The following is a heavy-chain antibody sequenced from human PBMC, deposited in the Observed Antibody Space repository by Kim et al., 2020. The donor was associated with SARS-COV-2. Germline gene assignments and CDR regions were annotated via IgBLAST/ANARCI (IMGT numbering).Heavy chain of an antibody. V-gene: IGHV4-59*13. CDR2: IYYSGST. CDR1: GGSISSYY. D-gene: IGHD3-22*01. J-gene: IGHJ3*02. Sequence: SETLSLTCTVSGGSISSYYWSWIRQPPGKGLEWIGYIYYSGSTNYNPSLKSRVTISVDTSKNQFSLKLSSVTAADTAVYYCARGPRGYYSTDDAFDIWGQGTMVTVSS. CDR3: ARGPRGYYSTDDAFDI.